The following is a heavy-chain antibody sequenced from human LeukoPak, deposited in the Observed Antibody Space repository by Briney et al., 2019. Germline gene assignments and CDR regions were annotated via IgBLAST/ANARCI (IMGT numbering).Heavy chain of an antibody. D-gene: IGHD6-13*01. CDR2: ISSGSNTI. CDR1: GFTFSSYA. J-gene: IGHJ4*02. CDR3: AREGEQVGGENGY. V-gene: IGHV3-21*01. Sequence: GGSLRLSCAASGFTFSSYAMHWVRQAPGKGLEWVSSISSGSNTIFYADSVKGRFTISRDNAKNSLYLQMNSLRAEDTAVYYCAREGEQVGGENGYWGQGTLVTVSS.